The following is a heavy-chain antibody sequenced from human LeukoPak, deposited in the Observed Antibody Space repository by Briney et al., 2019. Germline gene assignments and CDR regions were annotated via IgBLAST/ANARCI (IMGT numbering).Heavy chain of an antibody. Sequence: QAGGSLRLSCAASGFTFNNYGMHWVRQAPGKGLEWLAFIRYDGSNTYYADSVKGRFTVSRDDSKNTLYLQMNSLRGDDTAVYYCAKDQGRYFDWLDAFDIWGQGTMVTVSS. V-gene: IGHV3-30*02. J-gene: IGHJ3*02. CDR1: GFTFNNYG. CDR2: IRYDGSNT. CDR3: AKDQGRYFDWLDAFDI. D-gene: IGHD3-9*01.